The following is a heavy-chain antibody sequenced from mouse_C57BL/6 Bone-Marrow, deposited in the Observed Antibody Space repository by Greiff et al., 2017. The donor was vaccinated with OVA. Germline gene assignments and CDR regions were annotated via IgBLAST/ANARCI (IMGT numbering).Heavy chain of an antibody. CDR1: GYTFTSYW. CDR2: IYPGSGST. J-gene: IGHJ4*01. V-gene: IGHV1-55*01. CDR3: ARRGVYYDYGESAMDY. D-gene: IGHD2-4*01. Sequence: QVQLQQPGAELVKPGASVTMSCKASGYTFTSYWITWVKQRPGQGLAWIGDIYPGSGSTNYNEKFKSKATLTVDPSSSTAYMQLSSLTSEDSAVYYCARRGVYYDYGESAMDYWGQGTSVTVSS.